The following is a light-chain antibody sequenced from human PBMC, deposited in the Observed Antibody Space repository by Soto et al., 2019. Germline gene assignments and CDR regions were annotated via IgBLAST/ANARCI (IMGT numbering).Light chain of an antibody. V-gene: IGKV1-39*01. CDR3: QETYSNPALP. CDR2: AAS. Sequence: DIQITQSPSSLSASIGERITITCRASQSISNYLNWYQHKPGKAPNLLIYAASSLQNGVPSRFSGSGSGTDFTLTISSLQPEDFATYYCQETYSNPALPFGGGTKVEIK. CDR1: QSISNY. J-gene: IGKJ4*01.